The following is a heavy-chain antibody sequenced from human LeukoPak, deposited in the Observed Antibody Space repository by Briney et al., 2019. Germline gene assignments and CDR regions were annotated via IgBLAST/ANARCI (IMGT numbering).Heavy chain of an antibody. CDR1: GFTFSSYG. CDR2: IRYDGSNK. CDR3: AKDLGVVVITGVPKEGDY. V-gene: IGHV3-30*02. D-gene: IGHD3-22*01. Sequence: GGSLRLSCAASGFTFSSYGMHWVRQAPGKGLEWVAFIRYDGSNKYYADSVKGRFTISRDNSKNTLYLQMNSLRAEDTAVYYCAKDLGVVVITGVPKEGDYWGQGTLVTVSS. J-gene: IGHJ4*02.